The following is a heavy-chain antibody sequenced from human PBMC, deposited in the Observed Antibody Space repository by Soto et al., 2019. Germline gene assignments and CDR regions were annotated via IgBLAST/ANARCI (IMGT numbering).Heavy chain of an antibody. J-gene: IGHJ4*02. Sequence: SVKVSCKASGGTFSSYAISWVRQAPGQGLEWMGGIIPIFGTANYAQKFQGRVTITADESTSTAYMELSSLRSEDTAVYYCATSRGRCTNGVCAQFDYWGQGTLVTVSS. V-gene: IGHV1-69*13. CDR1: GGTFSSYA. CDR2: IIPIFGTA. D-gene: IGHD2-8*01. CDR3: ATSRGRCTNGVCAQFDY.